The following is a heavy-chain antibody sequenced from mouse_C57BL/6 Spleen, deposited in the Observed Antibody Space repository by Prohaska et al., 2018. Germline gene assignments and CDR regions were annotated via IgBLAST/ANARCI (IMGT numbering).Heavy chain of an antibody. D-gene: IGHD1-1*01. J-gene: IGHJ1*03. CDR3: ASLYYYGSSSLWYFDV. CDR2: IKPDSSTI. V-gene: IGHV4-1*01. CDR1: GIDFSRYW. Sequence: EVKLLQSGGGLVQPGGSLKLSCAASGIDFSRYWMSWVRRAPGKGLEWIGEIKPDSSTINYAPSLKDKFIISRDNAKNTLYLQMSKVRSEDTALYYCASLYYYGSSSLWYFDVWGTGTTVTVSS.